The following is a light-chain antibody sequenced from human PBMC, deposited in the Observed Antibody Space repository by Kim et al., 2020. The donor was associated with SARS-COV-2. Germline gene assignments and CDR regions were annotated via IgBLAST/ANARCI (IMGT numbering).Light chain of an antibody. CDR1: KLGDKY. V-gene: IGLV3-1*01. Sequence: YELTQPPSVSVSPGQTASITCSGDKLGDKYACWYQQKPGQSPVLVIYQDSKRPSGIPERFSGSNSGNTATLTISGTQAMDEADYYCQAWDSSTLYVFGTGTKVTVL. CDR3: QAWDSSTLYV. J-gene: IGLJ1*01. CDR2: QDS.